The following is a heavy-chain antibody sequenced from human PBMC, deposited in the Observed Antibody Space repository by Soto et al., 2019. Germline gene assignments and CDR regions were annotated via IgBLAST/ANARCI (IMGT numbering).Heavy chain of an antibody. CDR1: GFTFSDYY. V-gene: IGHV3-11*06. CDR2: ISSSISYT. J-gene: IGHJ4*02. CDR3: ARYIYGYVDY. D-gene: IGHD5-18*01. Sequence: GGSLRLSCAASGFTFSDYYMSWIRQAPGKGLEWVSYISSSISYTNYADSVEGRFTISRDNAKNSLYLQMNSLRAEDTAVYYCARYIYGYVDYWGQGTLVTVSS.